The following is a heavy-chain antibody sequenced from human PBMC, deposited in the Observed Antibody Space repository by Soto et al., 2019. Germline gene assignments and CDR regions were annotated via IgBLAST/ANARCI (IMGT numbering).Heavy chain of an antibody. V-gene: IGHV5-51*01. CDR1: GYSFNTYW. J-gene: IGHJ6*02. CDR3: ARRGAGTNDSYGMDV. Sequence: GESLKISCMGSGYSFNTYWIGWVRQMPGKGLEWMGIIYPGDSDTRYSPSFQGQVTISADKSISTAYLQWSSLKASDTAMYYCARRGAGTNDSYGMDVWGQGTTVTVSS. CDR2: IYPGDSDT. D-gene: IGHD3-3*01.